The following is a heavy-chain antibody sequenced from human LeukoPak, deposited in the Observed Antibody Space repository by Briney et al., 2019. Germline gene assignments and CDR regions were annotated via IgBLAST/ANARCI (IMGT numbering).Heavy chain of an antibody. CDR3: TRGAVGTGVWFDP. CDR2: INTDGGIT. CDR1: GFTFSGYW. D-gene: IGHD1-26*01. Sequence: GGSLRLSCAASGFTFSGYWMHWVRQAPGKGLVWVSRINTDGGITNYADSVKGRFAISRDNAKNTLHLQMNSLRADDTAVYYCTRGAVGTGVWFDPWGQGTLVTVSS. V-gene: IGHV3-74*01. J-gene: IGHJ5*02.